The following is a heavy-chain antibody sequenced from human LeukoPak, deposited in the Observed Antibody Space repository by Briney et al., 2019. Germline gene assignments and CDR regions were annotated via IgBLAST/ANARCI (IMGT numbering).Heavy chain of an antibody. D-gene: IGHD3-16*01. CDR2: IYSGGSGGST. V-gene: IGHV3-53*01. J-gene: IGHJ4*02. Sequence: GGSLRLSCAASGFTVNYNYMSWVRRAPGKGLQWVSVIYSGGSGGSTYYADSVKGRFTISRDNAKNSLYLQMNSLRAEDTAVYYCVGHSDYWGQGTLVTVSS. CDR1: GFTVNYNY. CDR3: VGHSDY.